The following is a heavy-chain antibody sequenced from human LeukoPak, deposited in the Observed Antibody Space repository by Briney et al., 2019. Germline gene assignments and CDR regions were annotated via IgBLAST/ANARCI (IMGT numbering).Heavy chain of an antibody. CDR3: AKDLKSSD. CDR2: ISGSGDRT. J-gene: IGHJ4*02. CDR1: GFTFSSYD. Sequence: GGSLRLSCAASGFTFSSYDVSWVRQAPGKGLEWVSAISGSGDRTHYADSVKGRFTISRDNSKNTLYLQMNSLRAEDTAVYYCAKDLKSSDWGQGTLVTVSS. D-gene: IGHD6-19*01. V-gene: IGHV3-23*01.